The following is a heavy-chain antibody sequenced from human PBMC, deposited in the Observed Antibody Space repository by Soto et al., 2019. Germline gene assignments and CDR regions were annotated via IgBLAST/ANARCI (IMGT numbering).Heavy chain of an antibody. CDR1: GYTFTSYG. J-gene: IGHJ6*02. D-gene: IGHD5-18*01. CDR3: ARDAWIQLWKSDYYYHGMDV. V-gene: IGHV1-18*01. CDR2: ISAYNGNT. Sequence: ASVKVSCKASGYTFTSYGISWVRQAPGQGLEWMGWISAYNGNTNYAQKLQGRVTMTTDTSTSTAYMELRSLRSDDTAVYYCARDAWIQLWKSDYYYHGMDVWGQGTTVTVSS.